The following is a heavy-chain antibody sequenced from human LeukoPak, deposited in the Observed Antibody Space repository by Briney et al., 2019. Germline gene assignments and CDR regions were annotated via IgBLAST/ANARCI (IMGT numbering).Heavy chain of an antibody. Sequence: GGSLRLSCAASGFTFRSYAMSWVREAPGKGLEWGSASSGSGGSTYYADSVKGRFTISRDNSKNTLYLQMNSLRAEDTAVYYCAKRDDYIWGSYRYTEGFYFDYWGQGTLVTVSS. J-gene: IGHJ4*02. V-gene: IGHV3-23*01. CDR2: SSGSGGST. CDR3: AKRDDYIWGSYRYTEGFYFDY. CDR1: GFTFRSYA. D-gene: IGHD3-16*02.